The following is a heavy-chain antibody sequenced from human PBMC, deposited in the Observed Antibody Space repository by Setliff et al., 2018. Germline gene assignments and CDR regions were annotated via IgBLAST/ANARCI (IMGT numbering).Heavy chain of an antibody. CDR2: INPNSGGT. J-gene: IGHJ4*02. D-gene: IGHD5-18*01. V-gene: IGHV1-2*06. CDR3: ARRVGSVGIQLPDY. Sequence: GASVKVSCKASGYTFTGYYMHWVRQAPGQGLEWMGRINPNSGGTNYAQKFQGRVTMTRDTSISTAYMELSRLRSDDTAVYYCARRVGSVGIQLPDYWGQGTLVTVSS. CDR1: GYTFTGYY.